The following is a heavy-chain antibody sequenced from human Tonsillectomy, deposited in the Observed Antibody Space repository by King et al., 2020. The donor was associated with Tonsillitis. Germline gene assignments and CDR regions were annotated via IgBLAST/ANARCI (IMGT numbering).Heavy chain of an antibody. CDR3: AREDGDADAFDI. Sequence: VQLVESGGGLVQPGGSLRLSCAASGFTFSIYEMNWVRQAPGKGLEWVSFISSSGRTIYYGDSVKGRFTISRDNAKNSLSLQMNTLRAEDTAIYYCAREDGDADAFDIWGQGTMVTVSS. V-gene: IGHV3-48*03. CDR2: ISSSGRTI. CDR1: GFTFSIYE. D-gene: IGHD5-24*01. J-gene: IGHJ3*02.